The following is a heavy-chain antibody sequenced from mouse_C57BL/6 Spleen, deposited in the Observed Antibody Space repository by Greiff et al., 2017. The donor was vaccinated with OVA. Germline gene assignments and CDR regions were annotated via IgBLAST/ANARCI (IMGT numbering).Heavy chain of an antibody. J-gene: IGHJ2*01. Sequence: QVQLQQPGAELVMPGASVKLSCKASGYTFTSYWMHWVKQRPGQGLAWIGEIDPSDSYTNYNQKFKGKSTLTVDKSSSTAYMQLSSLTSEDSAVYYCARITTVVAPHFDYWGQGTTLTVSS. CDR1: GYTFTSYW. CDR3: ARITTVVAPHFDY. D-gene: IGHD1-1*01. CDR2: IDPSDSYT. V-gene: IGHV1-69*01.